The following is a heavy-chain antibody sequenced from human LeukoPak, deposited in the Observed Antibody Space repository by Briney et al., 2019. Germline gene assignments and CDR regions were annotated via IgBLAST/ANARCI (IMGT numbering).Heavy chain of an antibody. D-gene: IGHD1-26*01. J-gene: IGHJ3*02. Sequence: GSLRLSCAASGFTFSSYGMHWVRQAPGKGLDWVAVISYDGSNKYYADSVKGRFTISRDNSKNTLYLQMNSLRAEDTAVYYCAKAQWELRNDDTFDIWGQGTMVTVSS. CDR1: GFTFSSYG. CDR3: AKAQWELRNDDTFDI. CDR2: ISYDGSNK. V-gene: IGHV3-30*18.